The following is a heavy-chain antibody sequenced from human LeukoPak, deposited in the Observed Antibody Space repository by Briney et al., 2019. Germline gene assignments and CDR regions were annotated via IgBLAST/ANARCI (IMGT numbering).Heavy chain of an antibody. J-gene: IGHJ4*02. D-gene: IGHD1-26*01. CDR2: IYTSGST. CDR3: AKTTLVGATWAFDY. CDR1: GGSISSVSYY. Sequence: SETLSLTCTVSGGSISSVSYYWSWIRQPAGNGLEWIGRIYTSGSTTHNSPLKSRVTISVYTSTNHFSLRLSSATAADTAVYSCAKTTLVGATWAFDYWGQGTLVTVSS. V-gene: IGHV4-61*02.